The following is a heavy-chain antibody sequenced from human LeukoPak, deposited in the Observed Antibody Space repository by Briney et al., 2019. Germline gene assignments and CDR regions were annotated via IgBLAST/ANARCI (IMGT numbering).Heavy chain of an antibody. Sequence: GGSLRLSCAASGFTVSSNYMSWVRQAPGKGLEWVSVIYSGGSTYYADSVKGRFTISRDNSKNTLYLQMNSLRAEDTAVYYCARDPYYYDSSGYYPSFAFDIWGQGTMVTVSS. V-gene: IGHV3-66*01. J-gene: IGHJ3*02. CDR3: ARDPYYYDSSGYYPSFAFDI. CDR2: IYSGGST. CDR1: GFTVSSNY. D-gene: IGHD3-22*01.